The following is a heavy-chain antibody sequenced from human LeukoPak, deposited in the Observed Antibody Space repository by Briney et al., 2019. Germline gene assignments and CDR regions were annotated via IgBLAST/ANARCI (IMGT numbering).Heavy chain of an antibody. Sequence: GGSLRLSCAASGFTFTIFGLNWVRQAPGKGPEWVSYIDARSGITYYADSVQGRFTISRDDARESVFLQMDGLRVDDTAVYYCARVSVGRYYFDNWGQGTPVTVS. CDR2: IDARSGIT. CDR3: ARVSVGRYYFDN. V-gene: IGHV3-48*01. D-gene: IGHD3-3*02. J-gene: IGHJ4*02. CDR1: GFTFTIFG.